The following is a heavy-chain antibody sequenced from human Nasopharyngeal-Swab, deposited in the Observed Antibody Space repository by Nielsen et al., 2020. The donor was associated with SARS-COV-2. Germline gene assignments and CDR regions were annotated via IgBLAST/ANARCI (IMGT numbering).Heavy chain of an antibody. CDR1: GFTFSSYG. CDR3: ARENNWEALRYFDL. D-gene: IGHD1-20*01. CDR2: LWHDGSKE. Sequence: GGSLRLSCAASGFTFSSYGMHWVRHAPGQGMEWVAILWHDGSKEYCADSLRDRFNISRDNSKNTLYLQMNSPRVEATALYYCARENNWEALRYFDLWGRGTLVTVSS. V-gene: IGHV3-33*01. J-gene: IGHJ2*01.